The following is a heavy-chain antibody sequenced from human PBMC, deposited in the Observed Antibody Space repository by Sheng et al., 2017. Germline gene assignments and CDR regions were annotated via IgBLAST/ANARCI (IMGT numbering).Heavy chain of an antibody. J-gene: IGHJ4*02. D-gene: IGHD1-26*01. V-gene: IGHV4-39*07. Sequence: QLQLQESGPGLVKPSETLSLTCTVSGGSISSSSYYWGWIRQPPGKGLEWIGSIYYSGSTYYNPSLKSRVTISVDTSKNQFSLKLSSVTAADTAVYYCARDQVNLELPVFFDYWGQGTLVTVSS. CDR2: IYYSGST. CDR3: ARDQVNLELPVFFDY. CDR1: GGSISSSSYY.